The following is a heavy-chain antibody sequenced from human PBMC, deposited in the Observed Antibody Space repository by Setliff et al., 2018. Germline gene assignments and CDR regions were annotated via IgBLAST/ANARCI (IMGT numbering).Heavy chain of an antibody. D-gene: IGHD5-18*01. CDR3: ATFRGYTYGYDY. CDR2: ISGYNSNT. CDR1: GFTFKTYS. J-gene: IGHJ4*02. Sequence: ASVKVSCKASGFTFKTYSFSWIRQAPGQGLEWVGWISGYNSNTIYAQNFQVRVTITTDASTNTAYMELRSLGSDDTAVYYCATFRGYTYGYDYWGQGTLVTVSS. V-gene: IGHV1-18*01.